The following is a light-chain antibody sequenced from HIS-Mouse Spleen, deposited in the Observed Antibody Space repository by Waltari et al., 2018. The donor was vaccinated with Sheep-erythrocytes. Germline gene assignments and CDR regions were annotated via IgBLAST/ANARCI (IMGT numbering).Light chain of an antibody. CDR1: QSVSSD. CDR3: QQRSNWPPYT. Sequence: EIVLTQSPATLSLSPGERATLSCRASQSVSSDLAWYQQKPGQAPRLLFYDASIRATGIPARFSGSGSGTDFNLTISSLEPEEFAVYYCQQRSNWPPYTLGQGTKLEIK. V-gene: IGKV3-11*01. CDR2: DAS. J-gene: IGKJ2*01.